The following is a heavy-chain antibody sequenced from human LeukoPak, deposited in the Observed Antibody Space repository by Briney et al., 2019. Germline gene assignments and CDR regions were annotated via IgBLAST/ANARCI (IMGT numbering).Heavy chain of an antibody. Sequence: PGGSLRLSCVGSGLSLSKSHMHWDRQAPGKRLEWVALIPHDGGNKQYGDSAKGRFTVSRENSKNTVDLNMDSLTVDDTAIYYCAREAYSSGRAGTFDIWGQGTMVTVSS. CDR1: GLSLSKSH. D-gene: IGHD6-19*01. V-gene: IGHV3-30*04. CDR2: IPHDGGNK. CDR3: AREAYSSGRAGTFDI. J-gene: IGHJ3*02.